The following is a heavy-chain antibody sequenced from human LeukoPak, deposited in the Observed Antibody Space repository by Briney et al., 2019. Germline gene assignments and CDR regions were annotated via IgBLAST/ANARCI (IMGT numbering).Heavy chain of an antibody. J-gene: IGHJ4*02. CDR2: FDLEDGET. V-gene: IGHV1-24*01. D-gene: IGHD3-22*01. CDR1: GYTLTELS. CDR3: ATGLYDSSGYYFGY. Sequence: SVKVSCKVSGYTLTELSMHRVRQAPGKGLEGMGGFDLEDGETIYAQKFQGRVTMTVDTSTDTDYMELSSLRAEGRHVHYCATGLYDSSGYYFGYWGQGTLVTVCS.